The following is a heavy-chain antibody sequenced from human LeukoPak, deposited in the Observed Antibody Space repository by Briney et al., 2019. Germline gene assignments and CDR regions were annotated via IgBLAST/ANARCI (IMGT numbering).Heavy chain of an antibody. CDR2: ISSSSSYT. CDR3: ARQNSSSWYHYYYYYYGMDV. D-gene: IGHD6-13*01. J-gene: IGHJ6*04. V-gene: IGHV3-11*06. CDR1: GFTFSDYY. Sequence: GALRLSCAASGFTFSDYYRSWIRQAPGKGLEWVSYISSSSSYTNYADSVKGRFTISRDNAKNSLYLQMNSLRAEDTAVYYCARQNSSSWYHYYYYYYGMDVWGKGTTVTVSS.